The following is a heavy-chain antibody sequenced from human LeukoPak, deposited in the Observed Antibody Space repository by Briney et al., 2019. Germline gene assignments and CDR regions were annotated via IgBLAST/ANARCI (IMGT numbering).Heavy chain of an antibody. CDR3: ARAGTAVAGTRFDY. V-gene: IGHV4-4*07. J-gene: IGHJ4*02. CDR1: GGSISSYY. D-gene: IGHD6-19*01. Sequence: PSETLSLTCTVSGGSISSYYWSWIRQPAGKGLEWIGRIYTSGSTNYNPSLKSRVTMSVDTSKNQFSLKLSSVTAADTDVYYCARAGTAVAGTRFDYWGQGTLVTVSS. CDR2: IYTSGST.